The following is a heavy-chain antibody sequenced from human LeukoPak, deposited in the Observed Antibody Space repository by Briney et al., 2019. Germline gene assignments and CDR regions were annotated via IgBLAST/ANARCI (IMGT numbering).Heavy chain of an antibody. Sequence: GGSLRLSCAASGFTFDDYAMHWVRQAPGKGLEWVSGISWNSGSMGYAKSVKGRFTISRDNAKNSLYLQMNSLRAEDTAVYYCARVDYYDSSGISRGFDYWGQGTLVTVSS. J-gene: IGHJ4*02. V-gene: IGHV3-9*01. CDR1: GFTFDDYA. D-gene: IGHD3-22*01. CDR2: ISWNSGSM. CDR3: ARVDYYDSSGISRGFDY.